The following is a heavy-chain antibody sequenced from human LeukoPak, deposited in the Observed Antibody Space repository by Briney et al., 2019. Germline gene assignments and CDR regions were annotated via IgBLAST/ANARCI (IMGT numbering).Heavy chain of an antibody. CDR2: ISYDGSNK. V-gene: IGHV3-30*18. CDR3: AKGGWLLEPYIDY. Sequence: QPGRSLRLSCAASGFTFSSYGMHWVRQAPGKGLEWVAVISYDGSNKYYADSVKGRFTISRDNSKNTLYLQMYSLRAEDTAVYYCAKGGWLLEPYIDYWGQGTLVTVSS. D-gene: IGHD3-9*01. J-gene: IGHJ4*02. CDR1: GFTFSSYG.